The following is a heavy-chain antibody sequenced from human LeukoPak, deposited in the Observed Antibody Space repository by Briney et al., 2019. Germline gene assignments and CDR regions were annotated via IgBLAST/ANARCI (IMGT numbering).Heavy chain of an antibody. J-gene: IGHJ6*03. Sequence: GGSLRLTCAASGFTFDDYGMSWVRQAPGKGLEWVSGINWNGGNTGYADSVKGRFTISRDNAKNSLYLQMNSLRAEDTALYYCARAYSGYENYYYYYYMDVWGKGTTVTVSS. D-gene: IGHD5-12*01. V-gene: IGHV3-20*04. CDR3: ARAYSGYENYYYYYYMDV. CDR2: INWNGGNT. CDR1: GFTFDDYG.